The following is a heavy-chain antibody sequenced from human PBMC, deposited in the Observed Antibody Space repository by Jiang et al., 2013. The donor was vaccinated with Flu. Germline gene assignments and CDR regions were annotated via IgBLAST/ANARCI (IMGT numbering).Heavy chain of an antibody. CDR2: TYYRSKWYN. Sequence: GSGLVKPSQTLSLTCAISGDSVSSNSAAWNWIRQSPSRGLEWLGRTYYRSKWYNDYAVSVKSRITINPDTSKNQFSLQLNSVTPEDTAVYYCARGVLPVGLYYSGFDPWGQGTLVTVSS. CDR1: GDSVSSNSAA. J-gene: IGHJ5*02. D-gene: IGHD3-16*01. CDR3: ARGVLPVGLYYSGFDP. V-gene: IGHV6-1*01.